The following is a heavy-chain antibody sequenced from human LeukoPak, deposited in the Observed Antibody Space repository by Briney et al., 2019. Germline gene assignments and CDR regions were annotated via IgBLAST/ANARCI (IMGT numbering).Heavy chain of an antibody. CDR2: INPNSGGT. Sequence: ASVKVSCKASGYTFTGYYMHWVRQAPGQGLEWMGWINPNSGGTNYAQKFQGRVTMTRDTSISTAYMELSRLRSDDTAVYYCARDWDCGGGCSDAFDIWGQGTMVTVSS. V-gene: IGHV1-2*02. D-gene: IGHD2-21*02. J-gene: IGHJ3*02. CDR1: GYTFTGYY. CDR3: ARDWDCGGGCSDAFDI.